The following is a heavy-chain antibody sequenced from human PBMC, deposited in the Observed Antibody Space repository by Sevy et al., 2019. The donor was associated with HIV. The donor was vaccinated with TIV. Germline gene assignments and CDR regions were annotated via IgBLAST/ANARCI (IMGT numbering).Heavy chain of an antibody. CDR1: GYTFTSYA. CDR3: ARGAHVRYCSSTSCYYYYGMDV. CDR2: INAGNGNT. Sequence: ASVKVSCKASGYTFTSYAMHWVRQAPGQRLEWMGWINAGNGNTKYSQKFQGRVTITRDTSASTAYMELSSLRSEDTAVYYCARGAHVRYCSSTSCYYYYGMDVWGQGTMVTVSS. J-gene: IGHJ6*02. D-gene: IGHD2-2*01. V-gene: IGHV1-3*01.